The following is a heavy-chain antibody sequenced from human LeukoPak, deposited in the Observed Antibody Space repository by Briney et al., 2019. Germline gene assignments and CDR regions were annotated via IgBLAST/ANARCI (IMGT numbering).Heavy chain of an antibody. D-gene: IGHD3-22*01. J-gene: IGHJ4*02. CDR1: GGSISGYY. CDR3: ARHDSSGYYRPLDY. Sequence: SETLSLTCTVSGGSISGYYWSRIRQPPGKRLEYIGYIHYSGRTDYNPSLKSRLTISVDTSKNQFSLKLTSVTAADTAVYYCARHDSSGYYRPLDYWGQGTLVTVSS. V-gene: IGHV4-59*08. CDR2: IHYSGRT.